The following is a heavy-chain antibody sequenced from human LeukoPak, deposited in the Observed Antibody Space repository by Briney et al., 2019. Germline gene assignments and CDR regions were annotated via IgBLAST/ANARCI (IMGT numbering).Heavy chain of an antibody. D-gene: IGHD3-10*01. Sequence: ASVKVSCKASGYTFTSFGISWVRQAPGQGLEWMGWISPYNGNTNYPQKVQGRITVTTDTSTSTAYMELRSLRSDDTAVYYCARDLFGRGSGSYYGYWGQGTLVTVSS. CDR3: ARDLFGRGSGSYYGY. J-gene: IGHJ4*02. CDR2: ISPYNGNT. V-gene: IGHV1-18*01. CDR1: GYTFTSFG.